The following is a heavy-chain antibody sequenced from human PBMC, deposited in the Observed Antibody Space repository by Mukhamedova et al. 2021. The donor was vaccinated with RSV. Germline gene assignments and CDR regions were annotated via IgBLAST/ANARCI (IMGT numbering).Heavy chain of an antibody. V-gene: IGHV1-46*01. Sequence: GITTYAQMFQGRVTMTRDTSTSTVYMELSSLRSEDTAVYYCARDKGGNYYRLDYWGQGTLLTVSS. CDR3: ARDKGGNYYRLDY. J-gene: IGHJ4*02. CDR2: GIT. D-gene: IGHD1-26*01.